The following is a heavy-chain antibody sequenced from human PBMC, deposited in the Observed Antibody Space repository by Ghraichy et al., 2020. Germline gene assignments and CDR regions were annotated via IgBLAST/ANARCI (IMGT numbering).Heavy chain of an antibody. CDR2: INGRSSHI. Sequence: GGSLRLSCVGSGFTFNSYTMNWVRQAPGKGLEWVSSINGRSSHIYYADSVKGRFTISRDNAKNSLYLQMNGLRAEDTAVYYCARDHWNDLYYHYYGMGVWCQGTTVTVSS. CDR3: ARDHWNDLYYHYYGMGV. D-gene: IGHD1-1*01. J-gene: IGHJ6*02. CDR1: GFTFNSYT. V-gene: IGHV3-21*01.